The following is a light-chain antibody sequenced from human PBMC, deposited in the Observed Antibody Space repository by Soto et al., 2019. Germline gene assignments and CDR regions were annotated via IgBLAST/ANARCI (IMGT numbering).Light chain of an antibody. J-gene: IGKJ1*01. V-gene: IGKV1-6*01. CDR2: KAS. CDR3: QQYQTFWT. CDR1: QAIRDD. Sequence: AIQMTQSPSSLSASVGDRVSITCRASQAIRDDLGWYQKKPGKAPKLLIYKASTLESGVPSRFSGGGFGTEFTLTISSLQPDDYATYYCQQYQTFWTFGQGTKVDIK.